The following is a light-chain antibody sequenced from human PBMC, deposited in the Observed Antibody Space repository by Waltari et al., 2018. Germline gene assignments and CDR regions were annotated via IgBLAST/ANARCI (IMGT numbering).Light chain of an antibody. CDR1: QSISSW. Sequence: DIQMTQSPSTLSASVGDRVTITCRASQSISSWFAWYQQKPGKAPKLLIYKASYLQSGVPSRFSGSGSGTEFTLTISSLQPDDFATYYCQHYNSYPWTFGQGTKVEIK. CDR2: KAS. CDR3: QHYNSYPWT. V-gene: IGKV1-5*03. J-gene: IGKJ1*01.